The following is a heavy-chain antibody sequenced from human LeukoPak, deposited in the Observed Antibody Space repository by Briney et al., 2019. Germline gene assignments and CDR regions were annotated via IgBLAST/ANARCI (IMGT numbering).Heavy chain of an antibody. J-gene: IGHJ4*02. CDR3: ASARHGDYVWDY. Sequence: GESLKISRKGSGYSFTYWIGWVRQVPGKGLEWMGIIYSGDSHTKYSPSFQGRVTISADKSISTAYLQWSSLEASDTAMYYCASARHGDYVWDYWGQGTLVTVSS. V-gene: IGHV5-51*01. CDR2: IYSGDSHT. D-gene: IGHD4-17*01. CDR1: GYSFTYW.